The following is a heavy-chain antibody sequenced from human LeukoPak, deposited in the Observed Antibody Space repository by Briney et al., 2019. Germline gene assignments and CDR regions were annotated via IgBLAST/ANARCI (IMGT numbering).Heavy chain of an antibody. CDR2: IIPIFGTA. CDR1: GGTFSSYA. Sequence: SVKVSCKASGGTFSSYAISRVRQAPGQGLEWMGGIIPIFGTANYAQKFKGRVTITADKSTSTAYMELSSLRSEDTAVYYCARVRNERTDYYYYGMDVWGKGTTVTVSS. D-gene: IGHD1-1*01. J-gene: IGHJ6*04. CDR3: ARVRNERTDYYYYGMDV. V-gene: IGHV1-69*06.